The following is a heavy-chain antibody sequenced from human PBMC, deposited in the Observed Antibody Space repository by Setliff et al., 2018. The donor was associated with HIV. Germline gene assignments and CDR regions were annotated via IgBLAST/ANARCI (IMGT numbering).Heavy chain of an antibody. CDR3: ARGLSSGWYGYWYFDL. Sequence: TLSLTCTVSGGSISSGSYYWSWIRQPAGQGLEWIGHIYTSGSTNYNPSLKSRVTISVDTSKNQFSLKLSSVTAADTAVYYCARGLSSGWYGYWYFDLWGRGTLVTVSS. CDR2: IYTSGST. D-gene: IGHD6-19*01. J-gene: IGHJ2*01. CDR1: GGSISSGSYY. V-gene: IGHV4-61*09.